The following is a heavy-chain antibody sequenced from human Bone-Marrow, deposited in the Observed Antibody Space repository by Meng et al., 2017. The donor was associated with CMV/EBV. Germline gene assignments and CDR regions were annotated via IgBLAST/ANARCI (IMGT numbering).Heavy chain of an antibody. CDR2: IYYSGST. CDR3: ARERSGYGLIDY. J-gene: IGHJ4*02. V-gene: IGHV4-59*01. D-gene: IGHD5-12*01. Sequence: SETLSLTCTVSGGSISSYYWSWIRQPPGKGLEWIGYIYYSGSTNYNPSLKSRVTISVDTSKNQFSLKLSSVTAADTAVYYCARERSGYGLIDYWGRGTLVTVSS. CDR1: GGSISSYY.